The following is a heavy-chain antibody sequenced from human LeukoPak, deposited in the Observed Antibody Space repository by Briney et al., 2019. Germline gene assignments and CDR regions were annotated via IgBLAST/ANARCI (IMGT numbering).Heavy chain of an antibody. Sequence: PGGSLRLSCAASGFTFSSYSMNWVRQAPGKGLEGVSYISSSSSTIYYADSVKGRFTISRDNAKNSLYLQMNSLRAEDTAVYYCASIWSGSIDWFDYWGQGTLVTVPS. CDR2: ISSSSSTI. CDR1: GFTFSSYS. D-gene: IGHD3-3*01. V-gene: IGHV3-48*04. CDR3: ASIWSGSIDWFDY. J-gene: IGHJ4*02.